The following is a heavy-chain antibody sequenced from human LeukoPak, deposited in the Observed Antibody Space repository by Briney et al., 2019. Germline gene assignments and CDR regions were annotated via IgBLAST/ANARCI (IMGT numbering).Heavy chain of an antibody. J-gene: IGHJ4*02. Sequence: GASVKVSCKASGGTFSSYAISWVRQALGQGLEWMGGIIPIFGTANYAQKFQGRVTITTDESTSTAYMVLSSLRSEDTAVYYCARLELPNDYGKERLEGDYFDYWGQGTLVTVSS. CDR1: GGTFSSYA. D-gene: IGHD4-17*01. V-gene: IGHV1-69*05. CDR2: IIPIFGTA. CDR3: ARLELPNDYGKERLEGDYFDY.